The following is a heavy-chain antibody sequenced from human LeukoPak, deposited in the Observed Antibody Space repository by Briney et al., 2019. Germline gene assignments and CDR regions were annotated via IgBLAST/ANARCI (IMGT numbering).Heavy chain of an antibody. V-gene: IGHV4-59*08. CDR1: GGSISSYY. CDR3: ARVTCGGDCRAHYYYYHMDV. Sequence: SETLSLTCTVSGGSISSYYWSWIRQPPGKGLEWIGYIYYSVSTSYNPSLKSRVTISLDTSKNQFSLKLSSVTAADTAVYYCARVTCGGDCRAHYYYYHMDVWGKGTTVTISS. CDR2: IYYSVST. D-gene: IGHD2-21*02. J-gene: IGHJ6*03.